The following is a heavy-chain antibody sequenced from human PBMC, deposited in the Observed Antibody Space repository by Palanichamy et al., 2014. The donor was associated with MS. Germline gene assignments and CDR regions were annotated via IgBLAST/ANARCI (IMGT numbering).Heavy chain of an antibody. CDR1: GFSLSTRDAG. CDR2: VYWNDDK. Sequence: QITLKESGPTLVRPTQTLTLTCTFSGFSLSTRDAGVGWFRQPPGKPLEWLALVYWNDDKMYRPSLSRRLTITKDTSNKQVVLKLTHMEPVDTGTYFCAYRRPVFWNGDSAYTLRDWFDPWGQGTLVLVSS. CDR3: AYRRPVFWNGDSAYTLRDWFDP. D-gene: IGHD2-21*02. J-gene: IGHJ5*02. V-gene: IGHV2-5*01.